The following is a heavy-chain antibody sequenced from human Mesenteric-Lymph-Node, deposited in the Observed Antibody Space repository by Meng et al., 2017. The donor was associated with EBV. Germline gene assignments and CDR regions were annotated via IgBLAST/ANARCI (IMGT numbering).Heavy chain of an antibody. CDR2: IYHSGST. D-gene: IGHD1-7*01. CDR3: AKAEGGTYPPFDS. Sequence: VKLQESGPGLGKPLVSLSLTCPVSGGSISSINWWTWVRQPPGKGLEWIGEIYHSGSTNYNPSLKSRVTISVDKSKNQFSLKLISVTAADTAIYYCAKAEGGTYPPFDSWGQGTLVTVSS. J-gene: IGHJ4*02. CDR1: GGSISSINW. V-gene: IGHV4-4*02.